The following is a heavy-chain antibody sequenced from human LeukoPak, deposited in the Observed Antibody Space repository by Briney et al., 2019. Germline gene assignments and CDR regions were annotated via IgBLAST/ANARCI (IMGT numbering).Heavy chain of an antibody. CDR3: AKGTIYGDYFDY. J-gene: IGHJ4*02. D-gene: IGHD3-3*01. CDR1: GFSSSNYE. V-gene: IGHV3-23*01. Sequence: GGSLRLSCAASGFSSSNYEMNWVRQAPGKGLEWVSTVSNTGSSTYYADSVKGRFTISRDNSKNTLYLQMNSLRAEDAAIYYCAKGTIYGDYFDYWGQGTLVTVSS. CDR2: VSNTGSST.